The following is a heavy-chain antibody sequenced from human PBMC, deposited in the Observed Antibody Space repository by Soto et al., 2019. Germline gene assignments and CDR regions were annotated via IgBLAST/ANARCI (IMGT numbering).Heavy chain of an antibody. V-gene: IGHV1-69*01. J-gene: IGHJ6*02. CDR3: ARNGTLTGYSYGMDV. CDR2: IIPIFDTA. D-gene: IGHD1-1*01. CDR1: GGTFSDYT. Sequence: QVQLVQSGAELRKPGSSVKVSCKASGGTFSDYTINWVRQAPGQRLEWMGGIIPIFDTANYAEKFQGRVSINAAESTSTSFMEVSSLRSEDTAVYYCARNGTLTGYSYGMDVWGQGTMVTVSS.